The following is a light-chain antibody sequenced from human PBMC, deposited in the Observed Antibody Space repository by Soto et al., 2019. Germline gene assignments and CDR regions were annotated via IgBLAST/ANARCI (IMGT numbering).Light chain of an antibody. V-gene: IGKV3-11*01. CDR1: ESVEQY. Sequence: ETVLTQSPATLSLSPGERATLSCRASESVEQYLAWYQQKPGQAPRLLIYDTTNRATGIPARFSGSGFGTDFTLTIASLEPEDFATYYCQQRRTWPPLTFGGGTKVEIK. CDR2: DTT. CDR3: QQRRTWPPLT. J-gene: IGKJ4*01.